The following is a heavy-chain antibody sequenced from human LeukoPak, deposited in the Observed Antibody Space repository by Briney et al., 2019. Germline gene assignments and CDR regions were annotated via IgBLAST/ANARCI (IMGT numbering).Heavy chain of an antibody. J-gene: IGHJ5*02. CDR3: AISTNHGTNSFRWFDP. CDR1: GGSFSGYY. D-gene: IGHD2-8*01. Sequence: KPSETLSLTCAVYGGSFSGYYWSWIRQPAGKRLEWIGRIYSSGISMYNPSLRSRLIISTDTSKNQFSLRLSSVTAADTAVYYCAISTNHGTNSFRWFDPWGQGTLVTVSS. CDR2: IYSSGIS. V-gene: IGHV4-59*10.